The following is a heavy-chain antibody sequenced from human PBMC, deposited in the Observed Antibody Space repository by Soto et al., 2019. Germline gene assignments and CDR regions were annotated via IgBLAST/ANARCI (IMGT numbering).Heavy chain of an antibody. Sequence: EVQLVESGGGLVKPGGSLRLSCAASGFTFSSYSMNWVRQAPGKGLEWVSSISSSSSYIYYADSVKGRFTNSRDNAKNSLYVSMHGLRAEDTAVYYCAGGVEEYSSILWGQGTLVTVSS. V-gene: IGHV3-21*01. CDR1: GFTFSSYS. CDR2: ISSSSSYI. D-gene: IGHD6-6*01. CDR3: AGGVEEYSSIL. J-gene: IGHJ4*02.